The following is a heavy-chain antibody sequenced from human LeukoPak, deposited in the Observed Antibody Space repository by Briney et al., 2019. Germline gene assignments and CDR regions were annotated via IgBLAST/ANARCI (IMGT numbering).Heavy chain of an antibody. V-gene: IGHV3-21*01. CDR3: AREEGYRDAFDI. Sequence: GGSLRLSCAASGFTFSSYSMNWVRQAPGKGVEWVSSISSSSSYIYYADSVKGRFTISRDNAKNSLYLQMNSLRAEDTAVYYCAREEGYRDAFDIWGQGTMVTVSS. CDR2: ISSSSSYI. CDR1: GFTFSSYS. D-gene: IGHD6-13*01. J-gene: IGHJ3*02.